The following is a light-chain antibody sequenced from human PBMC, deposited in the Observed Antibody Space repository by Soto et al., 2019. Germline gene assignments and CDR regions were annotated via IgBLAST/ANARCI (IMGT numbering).Light chain of an antibody. CDR3: QQYNNWPPYT. CDR1: QSVSSN. J-gene: IGKJ2*01. CDR2: GAS. V-gene: IGKV3-15*01. Sequence: EIVMTQSPATLPVSPGERATLSCRASQSVSSNLAWYQQKPGQAPRPLIYGASTRATGIPARFSGSGSGTEFTLSISSLQSEDFAVYYCQQYNNWPPYTFGQGTKLEIK.